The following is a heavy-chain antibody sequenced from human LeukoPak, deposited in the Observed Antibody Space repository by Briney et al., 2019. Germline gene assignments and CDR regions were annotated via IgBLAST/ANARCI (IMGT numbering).Heavy chain of an antibody. Sequence: GGSLRLSCAASGFTFSSYAMSWVRQAPGKGLEWVSAISGSGGSTYYADSVKGRSTISRDNSKNTLYLQMNSLRAEDTAVYYCAKRNSYGHSYFDYWGQGTLVTVSS. V-gene: IGHV3-23*01. CDR1: GFTFSSYA. D-gene: IGHD5-18*01. J-gene: IGHJ4*02. CDR3: AKRNSYGHSYFDY. CDR2: ISGSGGST.